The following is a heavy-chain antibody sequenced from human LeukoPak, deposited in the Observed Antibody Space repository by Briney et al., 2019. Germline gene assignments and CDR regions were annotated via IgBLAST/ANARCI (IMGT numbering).Heavy chain of an antibody. CDR1: GFTVNSNY. Sequence: GGSLRLSCAASGFTVNSNYMSWVRQAPGKGLEWVSVIYSGGSTYYADSVKGRFTISRDNSKNTLYLQMNSLRAEDTAVYYCARSGARLPLDYWGQGTLVTVSS. D-gene: IGHD2-8*02. CDR2: IYSGGST. J-gene: IGHJ4*02. V-gene: IGHV3-53*01. CDR3: ARSGARLPLDY.